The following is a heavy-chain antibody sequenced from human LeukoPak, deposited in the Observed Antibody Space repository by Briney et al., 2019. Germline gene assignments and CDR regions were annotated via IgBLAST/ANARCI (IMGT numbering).Heavy chain of an antibody. CDR2: INHSGST. J-gene: IGHJ6*02. CDR1: GGGKSVYL. D-gene: IGHD2-15*01. V-gene: IGHV4-34*01. CDR3: AREVVAATYYGMDV. Sequence: SVNVSCTSGVYGGGKSVYLWGRLRMNPEKGLEWIGEINHSGSTNYNPSLKSRVTISVDTSKNQFSLKLSSVTAADTAVYYCAREVVAATYYGMDVWVQGTTVTVSS.